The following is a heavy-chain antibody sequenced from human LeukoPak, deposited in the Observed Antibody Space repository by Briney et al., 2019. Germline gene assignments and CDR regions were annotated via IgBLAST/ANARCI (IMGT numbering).Heavy chain of an antibody. D-gene: IGHD3-10*01. CDR2: INPNSGGT. CDR3: ARVGYGEYFFDY. J-gene: IGHJ4*02. Sequence: ASVKVSCKASGYTFTGYYMHWVRQAPGQGLEWMGWINPNSGGTNYAQKFQGRVTMTRDMSISTAYMELSRLRSDDTAVYYCARVGYGEYFFDYWGQGTLVTVSS. CDR1: GYTFTGYY. V-gene: IGHV1-2*02.